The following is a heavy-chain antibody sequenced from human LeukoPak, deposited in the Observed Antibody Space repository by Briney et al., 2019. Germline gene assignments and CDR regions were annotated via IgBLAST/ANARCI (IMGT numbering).Heavy chain of an antibody. V-gene: IGHV3-23*01. CDR3: AKIYGSGSYYNGDY. CDR2: ISGSGGST. J-gene: IGHJ4*02. Sequence: AGGSLRLSCAASGFTFSSYAMSWVRQAPGKGLEWVSAISGSGGSTYYADSVKGRFTISRDNSKNTLYLQMNSLRAEDTAVYYCAKIYGSGSYYNGDYWGQGTLVTVSS. D-gene: IGHD3-10*01. CDR1: GFTFSSYA.